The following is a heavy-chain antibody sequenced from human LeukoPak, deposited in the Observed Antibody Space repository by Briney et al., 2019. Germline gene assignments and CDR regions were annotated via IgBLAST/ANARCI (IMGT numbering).Heavy chain of an antibody. J-gene: IGHJ4*02. Sequence: GSSVKVSCKPSVGTLSSYAISWVRQAPRQGLEWMGGVIPIFGTANYAQKFKGRVTITADESTSTAYMELSSLRSEDTAVYYCARVGSTADYWGQGKLVTVSP. D-gene: IGHD3-16*01. CDR1: VGTLSSYA. CDR2: VIPIFGTA. CDR3: ARVGSTADY. V-gene: IGHV1-69*01.